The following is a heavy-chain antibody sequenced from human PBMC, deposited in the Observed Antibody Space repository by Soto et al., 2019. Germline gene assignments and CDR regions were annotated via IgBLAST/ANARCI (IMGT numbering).Heavy chain of an antibody. CDR3: ATLNSFGSDY. V-gene: IGHV3-74*01. CDR1: GFSFSRFW. CDR2: ITGDGAIT. J-gene: IGHJ4*02. Sequence: GGSLRLSCVASGFSFSRFWMHWVRRVPGKGLVWVSRITGDGAITTYADSVRGRFTISRDNAKSTVYLQMDSLRAEDTAVYYCATLNSFGSDYWGQGTPVT. D-gene: IGHD5-18*01.